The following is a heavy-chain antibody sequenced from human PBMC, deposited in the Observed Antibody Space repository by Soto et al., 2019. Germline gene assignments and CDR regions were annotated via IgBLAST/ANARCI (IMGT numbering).Heavy chain of an antibody. J-gene: IGHJ6*03. CDR3: ARDGIRGPYYYYYMDV. CDR1: GFTFSSYS. V-gene: IGHV3-48*01. Sequence: GGSLRLSCAASGFTFSSYSMNWVRQAPGKGLEWVSYISSSSSTIYYADSGKGRFTISRDNAKNSLYLQMNSLRAEDTAVYYCARDGIRGPYYYYYMDVWGKGTTVTVSS. CDR2: ISSSSSTI. D-gene: IGHD3-3*02.